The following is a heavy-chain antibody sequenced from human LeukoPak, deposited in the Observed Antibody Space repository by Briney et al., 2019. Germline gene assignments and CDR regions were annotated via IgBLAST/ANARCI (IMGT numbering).Heavy chain of an antibody. Sequence: SQTLSLTCAISGDSVSNNITAWNWIRQSPSRGLEWLGRTYYRSKWYIDYAESLKSRITINPDTSKNQFSLQLNSVTPEDTAVYFCVRDGPGVFYYLDVWGRGTLVTVSS. CDR1: GDSVSNNITA. J-gene: IGHJ2*01. D-gene: IGHD2-8*01. V-gene: IGHV6-1*01. CDR2: TYYRSKWYI. CDR3: VRDGPGVFYYLDV.